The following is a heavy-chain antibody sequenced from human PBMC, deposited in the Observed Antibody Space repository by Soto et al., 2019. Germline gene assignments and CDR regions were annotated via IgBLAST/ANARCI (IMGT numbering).Heavy chain of an antibody. V-gene: IGHV4-39*01. CDR2: IYYSGST. J-gene: IGHJ4*02. Sequence: SETLSLTCTVSGGSISSSSYYWGWIRQPPGKGLEWIGSIYYSGSTYYNPSLKSRVTISVDTSKNQFSLKLSSVTAADTAVYYCARHDDCSSTSCYEPMEIGYWGQGTLVTVSS. D-gene: IGHD2-2*01. CDR1: GGSISSSSYY. CDR3: ARHDDCSSTSCYEPMEIGY.